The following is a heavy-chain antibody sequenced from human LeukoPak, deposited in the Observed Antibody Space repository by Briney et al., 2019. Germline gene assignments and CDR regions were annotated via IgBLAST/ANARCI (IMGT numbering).Heavy chain of an antibody. V-gene: IGHV1-3*01. CDR3: ARLDVDTAMVDYYYYGMDV. D-gene: IGHD5-18*01. CDR2: INAGNGKT. Sequence: ASVKVSCKASGYTFTSYAMHWVRQARGQRLEWMGWINAGNGKTKYSQKFQGRVTITRDTSASTAYMELSSLRSEDTAVYYCARLDVDTAMVDYYYYGMDVWGQGTTVTVSS. J-gene: IGHJ6*02. CDR1: GYTFTSYA.